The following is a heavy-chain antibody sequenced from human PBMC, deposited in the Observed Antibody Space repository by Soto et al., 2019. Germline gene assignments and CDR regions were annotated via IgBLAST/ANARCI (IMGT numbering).Heavy chain of an antibody. J-gene: IGHJ4*02. V-gene: IGHV2-5*02. Sequence: QITLKESGPTLVKPTQTLTVTCTFSGFSLSTSGVGVGWIRQPPGKALEWLALIYWDDDKRYSPSLKSRLTLTKDTSKNQVVLTMTNMDPVDTATYYCAHRPRYGDFDYWCQGTLVTVSS. CDR3: AHRPRYGDFDY. D-gene: IGHD4-17*01. CDR1: GFSLSTSGVG. CDR2: IYWDDDK.